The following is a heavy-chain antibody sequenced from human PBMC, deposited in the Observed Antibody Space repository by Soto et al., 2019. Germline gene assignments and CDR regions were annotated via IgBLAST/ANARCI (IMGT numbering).Heavy chain of an antibody. V-gene: IGHV3-23*01. CDR3: AKDRKQWLDRPPGYFQH. J-gene: IGHJ1*01. Sequence: GGSLRLSCAASGFTFSSYAMSWVRQAPGKGLEWVSAISGSGGSTYYADSVKGRLTISRDNSKNTLYLQMNSLRAEDTAVYYCAKDRKQWLDRPPGYFQHWGQGTLVTVSS. D-gene: IGHD6-19*01. CDR2: ISGSGGST. CDR1: GFTFSSYA.